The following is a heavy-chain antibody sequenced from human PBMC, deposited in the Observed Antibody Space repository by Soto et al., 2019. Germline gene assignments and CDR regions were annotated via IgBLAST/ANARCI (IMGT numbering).Heavy chain of an antibody. V-gene: IGHV3-30*18. J-gene: IGHJ2*01. CDR2: ISYDGSNK. D-gene: IGHD2-8*01. Sequence: PGGSLRLSCAASGFTFSSYGMHWVRQAPGKGLEWVAVISYDGSNKYYADSVKGRFTISRDNSKNTLYLQMNSLRAEDTAVYYCAKDLSMGHWYFDLWGRGTLVTVSS. CDR1: GFTFSSYG. CDR3: AKDLSMGHWYFDL.